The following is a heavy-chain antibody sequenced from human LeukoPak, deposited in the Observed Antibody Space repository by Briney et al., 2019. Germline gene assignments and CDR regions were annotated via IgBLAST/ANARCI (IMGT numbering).Heavy chain of an antibody. D-gene: IGHD3-22*01. CDR1: GFTFSSYA. Sequence: GGSLRLSCAASGFTFSSYAMMWLRQAPGKGLEWVSAIRGGGRTTFYADSVKGRFTISRDNSKNTLYLQMNGLRAEDTAVYYCATPERSDTSGYYYWGQGTLVTVSS. CDR2: IRGGGRTT. CDR3: ATPERSDTSGYYY. J-gene: IGHJ4*02. V-gene: IGHV3-23*01.